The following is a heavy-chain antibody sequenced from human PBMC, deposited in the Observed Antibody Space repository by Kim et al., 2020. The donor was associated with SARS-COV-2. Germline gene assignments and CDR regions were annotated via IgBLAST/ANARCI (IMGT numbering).Heavy chain of an antibody. CDR1: GFTFSSYA. V-gene: IGHV3-30*04. J-gene: IGHJ6*02. Sequence: GGSLRLSCAASGFTFSSYAMHWVRQAPGKGLEWVAVISYDGSNKYYADSVKGRFTISRDNSKNTLYLQMNSLRAEDTAVYYCARGKSGYDLRDYYYYGMDVWGQGTTVTVSS. D-gene: IGHD5-12*01. CDR2: ISYDGSNK. CDR3: ARGKSGYDLRDYYYYGMDV.